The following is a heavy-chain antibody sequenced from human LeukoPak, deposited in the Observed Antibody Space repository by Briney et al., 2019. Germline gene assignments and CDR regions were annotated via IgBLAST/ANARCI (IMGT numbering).Heavy chain of an antibody. CDR3: ARGRYDFWSGYYTSWSHDY. J-gene: IGHJ4*02. V-gene: IGHV4-34*01. Sequence: PSETLSLTCAVYGGSFSGYYWSWIRQPPGKGLEWIGEINHSGSTNYNPSLKSRVTISVDTSKNQFSLKLSSVTAADTAVYYCARGRYDFWSGYYTSWSHDYWGQGTLVTVSS. CDR1: GGSFSGYY. D-gene: IGHD3-3*01. CDR2: INHSGST.